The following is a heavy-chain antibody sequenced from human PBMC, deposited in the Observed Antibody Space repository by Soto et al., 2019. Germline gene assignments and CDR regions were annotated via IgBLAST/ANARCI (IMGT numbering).Heavy chain of an antibody. CDR3: ARLWGYAFDY. CDR1: GGSISSYY. CDR2: IYYSGST. Sequence: QVQLQESGPGLVKPSETLSLTCTVSGGSISSYYWSWIRQPPGKGLEWIGYIYYSGSTNYNPSLMRRVTISVDTSKTQFSLMLSSVTAADTAVYYCARLWGYAFDYWGQGTLVTVSS. D-gene: IGHD3-16*01. J-gene: IGHJ4*02. V-gene: IGHV4-59*01.